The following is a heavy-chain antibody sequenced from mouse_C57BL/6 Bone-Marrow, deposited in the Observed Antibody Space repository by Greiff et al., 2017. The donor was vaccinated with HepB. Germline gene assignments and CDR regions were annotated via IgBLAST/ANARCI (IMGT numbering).Heavy chain of an antibody. CDR3: ARGGSNPYAMDY. D-gene: IGHD2-5*01. J-gene: IGHJ4*01. CDR2: ISYDGSN. Sequence: EVKLVESGPGLAKPSQSLSLTCSVTGYSITSGYYWNWIRQFPGNKLEWMGYISYDGSNNYNPSLKNRISITRDTSKNQFFLKLNSVTTEDTATYYCARGGSNPYAMDYWGQGTSVTVSS. CDR1: GYSITSGYY. V-gene: IGHV3-6*01.